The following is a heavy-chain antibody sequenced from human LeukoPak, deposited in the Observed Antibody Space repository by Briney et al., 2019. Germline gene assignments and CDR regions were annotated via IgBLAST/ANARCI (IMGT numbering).Heavy chain of an antibody. CDR1: GYTFTIYS. D-gene: IGHD5-18*01. CDR3: ARDKTGLYSYGNDAFDI. J-gene: IGHJ3*02. V-gene: IGHV1-46*01. CDR2: NNPSGGGT. Sequence: GASVTVSCKASGYTFTIYSMHWVRQAPGQGREGRGINNPSGGGTSYAQRFQGRVTMTRDMSTNTVYLELSSLRSEDTAVYYCARDKTGLYSYGNDAFDIWGQGTMVTVSS.